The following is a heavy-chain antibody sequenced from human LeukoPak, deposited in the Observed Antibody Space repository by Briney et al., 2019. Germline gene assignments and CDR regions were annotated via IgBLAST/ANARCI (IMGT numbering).Heavy chain of an antibody. J-gene: IGHJ4*02. D-gene: IGHD1-14*01. CDR1: GYTFTDYY. CDR3: ARIGYNHYFDY. CDR2: INPNSGGT. V-gene: IGHV1-2*02. Sequence: ASVTVSCKASGYTFTDYYLHWVRQAPGQGLEWMGWINPNSGGTNYAQTFQGRVTMTRDTSITTAYLELSRLRSDDTAVYYCARIGYNHYFDYWGQGTLVTVAS.